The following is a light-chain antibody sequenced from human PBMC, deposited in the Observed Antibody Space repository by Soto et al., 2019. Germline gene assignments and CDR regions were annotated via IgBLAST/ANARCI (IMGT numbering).Light chain of an antibody. V-gene: IGLV4-60*02. CDR1: SGHSSYI. J-gene: IGLJ3*02. CDR2: LEGSGSY. Sequence: QLVLTQSSSASASLGSSVKLTCTLSSGHSSYIIAWHQQQPGKAPRYLMKLEGSGSYNKGSGVPDRFSGSSSGADRYLTISHLQFEDEADYYCETWDSNTHWVFGGGTKVTVL. CDR3: ETWDSNTHWV.